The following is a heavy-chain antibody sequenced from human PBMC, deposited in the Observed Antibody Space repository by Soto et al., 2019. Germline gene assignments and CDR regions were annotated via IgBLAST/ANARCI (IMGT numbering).Heavy chain of an antibody. V-gene: IGHV1-2*04. Sequence: QVQLVQSGAEVKKPGASVKVSCKASGYTFTGYYMHWVRQAPGQGLEWMGWINPNSGGTNYAQKFQGWVTMTRDTSISTAYMELSRLRSDDTAVYYCARAPGGSYDTDYYYYYGMDVWGQGTTVTVAS. CDR2: INPNSGGT. CDR1: GYTFTGYY. CDR3: ARAPGGSYDTDYYYYYGMDV. D-gene: IGHD1-26*01. J-gene: IGHJ6*02.